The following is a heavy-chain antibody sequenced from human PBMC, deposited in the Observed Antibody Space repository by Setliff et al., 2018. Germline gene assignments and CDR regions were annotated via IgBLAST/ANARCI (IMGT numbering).Heavy chain of an antibody. D-gene: IGHD3-10*01. Sequence: GGSLRLSCAASGFSFSYFYMSWVRQAPGKGLEWLSKISGDGITIFYADSVRGRFTISRDNAKNSLYLQMSSLRTDDTALYYCATARRGYHYGSGSLFDDWGQGTLVTVSS. CDR1: GFSFSYFY. J-gene: IGHJ4*02. CDR3: ATARRGYHYGSGSLFDD. V-gene: IGHV3-11*01. CDR2: ISGDGITI.